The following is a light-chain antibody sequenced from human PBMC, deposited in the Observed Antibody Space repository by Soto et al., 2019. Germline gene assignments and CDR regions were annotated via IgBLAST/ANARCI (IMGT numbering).Light chain of an antibody. CDR2: GSS. Sequence: EIVMTQSPATLSVSPGETATLSCRASQSVSGKLAWFQHKPGQAPRLLISGSSTSATGIPARFNGSGSGTEFTLTIISLESEDFGLYDCHQYDYWPLTFGGGTKVE. CDR1: QSVSGK. J-gene: IGKJ4*01. CDR3: HQYDYWPLT. V-gene: IGKV3D-15*01.